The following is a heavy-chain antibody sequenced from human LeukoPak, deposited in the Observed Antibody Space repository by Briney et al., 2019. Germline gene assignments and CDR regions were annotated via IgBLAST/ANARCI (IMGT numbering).Heavy chain of an antibody. J-gene: IGHJ4*02. CDR1: GFIFSDYA. D-gene: IGHD3-3*01. CDR2: IKQDGSEK. Sequence: GGSVRLSCAASGFIFSDYAMSWVRQAPGKGLEWVANIKQDGSEKYYVDSVKGRFTISRDNAKNSLYLQMNSLRAEDTAVYYCARDGYYDFWSGSNYWGQGTLVTVSS. V-gene: IGHV3-7*01. CDR3: ARDGYYDFWSGSNY.